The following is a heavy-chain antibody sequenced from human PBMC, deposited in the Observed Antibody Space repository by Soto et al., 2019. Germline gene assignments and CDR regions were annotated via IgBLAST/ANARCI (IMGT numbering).Heavy chain of an antibody. J-gene: IGHJ6*02. V-gene: IGHV1-2*02. CDR2: INPHSGST. Sequence: QVQVVQSGAEVKKPGASVKISCKTSGYSFTDDYLHWVRQAPGQGLEWVGWINPHSGSTNFAQKFLGRVSMTRETSISTAYMALFSLTSDDTAIYYCARAVYCGDDCYSYGMDVWGQGTTVTVSS. D-gene: IGHD2-21*02. CDR1: GYSFTDDY. CDR3: ARAVYCGDDCYSYGMDV.